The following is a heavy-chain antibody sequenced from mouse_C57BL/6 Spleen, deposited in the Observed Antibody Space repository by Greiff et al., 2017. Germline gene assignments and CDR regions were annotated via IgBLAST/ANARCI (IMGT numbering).Heavy chain of an antibody. Sequence: VKLMESGPELVKPGASVKISCKASGYAFSSSWMNWVKQRPGKGLEWIGRIYPGDGDTNYNGKFKGKATLTADKSSSTAYMQLSSLTSEDSAVYFCARDGSSYPYYFDYWGQGTTLTVSS. CDR3: ARDGSSYPYYFDY. J-gene: IGHJ2*01. CDR1: GYAFSSSW. CDR2: IYPGDGDT. V-gene: IGHV1-82*01. D-gene: IGHD1-1*01.